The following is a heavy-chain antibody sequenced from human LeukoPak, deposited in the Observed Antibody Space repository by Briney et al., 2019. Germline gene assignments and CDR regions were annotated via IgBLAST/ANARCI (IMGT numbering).Heavy chain of an antibody. CDR2: ISYSSSTI. V-gene: IGHV3-48*01. D-gene: IGHD3/OR15-3a*01. CDR3: ARDTRTDHFDC. CDR1: GFTFSDFS. Sequence: GGSLRLSCAASGFTFSDFSMNWVRQAPGKGLEWLSYISYSSSTIYYADSVKGRFTISRDNAKNSLYLQMNSLRAEDTAVYYCARDTRTDHFDCWGQGTLVTVSS. J-gene: IGHJ4*02.